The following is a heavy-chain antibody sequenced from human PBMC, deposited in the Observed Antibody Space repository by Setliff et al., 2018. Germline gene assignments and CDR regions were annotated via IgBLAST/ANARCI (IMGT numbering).Heavy chain of an antibody. CDR2: IYYSGST. CDR1: GGSISSSSYY. D-gene: IGHD3-10*01. V-gene: IGHV4-39*07. CDR3: ARGGGGLLWFGELSRYYFDY. Sequence: SETLSLTCTVSGGSISSSSYYWGWIRQPPGKGLEWIGNIYYSGSTYYNPSLKSRVTISVDTSKNQFSLKLNSVTAADMAVYYCARGGGGLLWFGELSRYYFDYWGQGTLVTVSS. J-gene: IGHJ4*02.